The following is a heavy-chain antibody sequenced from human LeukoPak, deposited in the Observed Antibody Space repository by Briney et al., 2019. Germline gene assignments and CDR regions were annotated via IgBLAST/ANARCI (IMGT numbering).Heavy chain of an antibody. CDR3: AKRRSGSSEFDP. CDR1: GGSISSSSYY. V-gene: IGHV4-39*01. J-gene: IGHJ5*02. CDR2: IYYSGST. D-gene: IGHD6-25*01. Sequence: SETLSLTCTVSGGSISSSSYYWGWIRRPPGKGLEWIGNIYYSGSTYYNPSLKSRVTISVDTSKNQFSLKLTSVTAADTAVYYCAKRRSGSSEFDPWGQGTLVTVSS.